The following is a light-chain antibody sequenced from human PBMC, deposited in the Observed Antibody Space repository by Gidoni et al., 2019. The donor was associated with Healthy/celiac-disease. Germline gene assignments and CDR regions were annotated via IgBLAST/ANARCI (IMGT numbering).Light chain of an antibody. J-gene: IGKJ4*01. V-gene: IGKV3-15*01. CDR2: GAS. Sequence: EIVMTQSPATLSVSPGERATLSCRASQSVNSNLAWYQQKPGQAPRLLIYGASTRATGIPARFSGSGSGTEFTLTIRSLQSEDFAVYYCQQYNNWPPLTFGGGTKVEIK. CDR3: QQYNNWPPLT. CDR1: QSVNSN.